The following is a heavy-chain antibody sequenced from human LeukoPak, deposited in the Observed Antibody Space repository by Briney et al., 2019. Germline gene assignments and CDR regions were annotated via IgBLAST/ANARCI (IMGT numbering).Heavy chain of an antibody. D-gene: IGHD4-17*01. V-gene: IGHV4-59*08. J-gene: IGHJ4*02. CDR3: ARQADYGDYYVDY. CDR2: IYYSGST. CDR1: GGSISSYY. Sequence: SETLSLTCTVSGGSISSYYWSWIRQPPGKGLEWIGYIYYSGSTNYNPSLKSRVTIKVDTSKNQFSLKLSTVTAADAAVYYCARQADYGDYYVDYWGQGTLVTVSS.